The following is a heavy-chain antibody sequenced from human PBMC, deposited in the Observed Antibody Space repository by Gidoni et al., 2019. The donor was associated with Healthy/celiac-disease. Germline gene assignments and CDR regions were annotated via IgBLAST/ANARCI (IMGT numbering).Heavy chain of an antibody. CDR1: GYSFTSYW. Sequence: EVQLVQSGAEVKKPGESLKISCKGSGYSFTSYWIGWVRQMPGKGLEWMGIIYPGDSDTRYSPAFQGQVTISADKSISTAYLQWSSLKASDTAMYYCARGRGSGESDKPENWFDPWGQGTLVTVSS. V-gene: IGHV5-51*01. D-gene: IGHD2-15*01. CDR3: ARGRGSGESDKPENWFDP. CDR2: IYPGDSDT. J-gene: IGHJ5*02.